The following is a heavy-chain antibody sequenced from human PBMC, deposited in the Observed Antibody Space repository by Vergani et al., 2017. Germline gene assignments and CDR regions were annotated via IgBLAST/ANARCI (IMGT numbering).Heavy chain of an antibody. CDR3: ARAGSSGWFTGGLDY. V-gene: IGHV4-39*07. CDR2: IYYSGST. D-gene: IGHD6-19*01. CDR1: GGSISSSSYY. Sequence: QLQLQESGPGLVKPSETLSLTCTVSGGSISSSSYYWGWIRQPPGKGLEWIGSIYYSGSTYYNPSLKSRVTISVDTSKNQFSLKLSSVTAADTAVYYCARAGSSGWFTGGLDYWGQGTLVTVSS. J-gene: IGHJ4*02.